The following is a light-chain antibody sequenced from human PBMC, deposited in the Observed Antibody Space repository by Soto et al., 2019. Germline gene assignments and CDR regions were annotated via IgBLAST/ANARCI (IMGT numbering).Light chain of an antibody. V-gene: IGKV3-11*01. CDR3: QPRSNWPPYT. Sequence: EIVLTQSPATLSLSPGERATLSCRASQRVSSYLAWYQQKPGQAPRLLIYDASNRATGIPARFSGSGSGKDFPLTISSLEPEDFAVYYCQPRSNWPPYTFGQGTKLEIK. CDR2: DAS. J-gene: IGKJ2*01. CDR1: QRVSSY.